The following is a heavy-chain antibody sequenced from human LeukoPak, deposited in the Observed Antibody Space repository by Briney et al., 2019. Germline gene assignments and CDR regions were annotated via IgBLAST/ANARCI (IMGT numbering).Heavy chain of an antibody. V-gene: IGHV3-74*01. CDR2: INSDGSST. Sequence: GGSLRLSCAASGFTFSSYWMHWVRQAPGKGLVWLSRINSDGSSTSYADSVKGRFTISRDNAKNTLYLQMNSLRAEDTAVYYCARDSGYYDFWSGYYEPIFDYWGQGTLVTVSS. J-gene: IGHJ4*02. D-gene: IGHD3-3*01. CDR1: GFTFSSYW. CDR3: ARDSGYYDFWSGYYEPIFDY.